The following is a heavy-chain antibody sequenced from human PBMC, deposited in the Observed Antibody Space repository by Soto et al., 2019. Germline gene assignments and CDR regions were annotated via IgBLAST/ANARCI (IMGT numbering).Heavy chain of an antibody. J-gene: IGHJ6*02. V-gene: IGHV1-69*13. CDR1: GGTFSSYA. CDR3: AAESSSSTLYYYYGMDV. Sequence: SVKVSCKASGGTFSSYAISWVRQAPGQGLEWMGGIIPIFGTANYAQKFQGRVTITADESTITAYMELSSLRSEDTAVYYCAAESSSSTLYYYYGMDVWGQGTTVTVYS. D-gene: IGHD6-6*01. CDR2: IIPIFGTA.